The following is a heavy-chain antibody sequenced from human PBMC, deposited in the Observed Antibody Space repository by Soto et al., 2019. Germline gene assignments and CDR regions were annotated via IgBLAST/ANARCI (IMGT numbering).Heavy chain of an antibody. CDR3: ARERPAGARLDP. J-gene: IGHJ5*02. Sequence: QESGPGLVKPSQTLSLTCTVSGCSISSGDYYWSWIRQPPGKGLEWIGYIYHSGSTYYKPSTKTRATISGTTSKNQFSLQLSSVTAADTAVYYCARERPAGARLDPWGQGTLVTVSP. CDR2: IYHSGST. D-gene: IGHD6-13*01. CDR1: GCSISSGDYY. V-gene: IGHV4-30-4*01.